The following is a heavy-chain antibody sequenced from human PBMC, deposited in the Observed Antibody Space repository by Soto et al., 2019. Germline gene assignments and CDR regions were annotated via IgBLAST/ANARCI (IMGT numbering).Heavy chain of an antibody. Sequence: GASVKVSCKASGYTFTGYYMHWVRQAPGQGLEWMGWINPNSGGTNYAQKFQGWVTMTRDTSISTAYMELSRLRSDDTAVYYCARGESKRSGYDFWSGYYTPHIYYYYYYGMDVWGQGTTVTVSS. V-gene: IGHV1-2*04. CDR3: ARGESKRSGYDFWSGYYTPHIYYYYYYGMDV. J-gene: IGHJ6*02. CDR1: GYTFTGYY. CDR2: INPNSGGT. D-gene: IGHD3-3*01.